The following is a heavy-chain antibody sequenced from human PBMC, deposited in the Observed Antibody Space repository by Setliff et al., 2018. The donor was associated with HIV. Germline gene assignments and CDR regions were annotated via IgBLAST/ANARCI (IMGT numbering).Heavy chain of an antibody. CDR1: GGSISSSSYY. Sequence: SETLSLTCTVSGGSISSSSYYWGWIRQPPGKGLEWIGSIYNIGSTYYNPSLKSRVTISVDTSKNQFSLKLSPVTAADTAVYYCAANFHWGQGTLVTVSS. CDR2: IYNIGST. J-gene: IGHJ4*02. CDR3: AANFH. D-gene: IGHD7-27*01. V-gene: IGHV4-39*01.